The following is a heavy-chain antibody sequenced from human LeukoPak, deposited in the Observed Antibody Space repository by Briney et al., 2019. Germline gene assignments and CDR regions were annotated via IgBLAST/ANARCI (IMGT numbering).Heavy chain of an antibody. J-gene: IGHJ5*02. V-gene: IGHV4-59*01. Sequence: SETLSLTCTVSGGSISSYYWSWIRQPPGKGLEWIGYIYYSGSTNYNPSLKSRVTISVDTSKNQFSLKLSSVTAADTAVYYCARVPGMARFDPWGQGTLVTVSS. CDR3: ARVPGMARFDP. CDR1: GGSISSYY. D-gene: IGHD5-18*01. CDR2: IYYSGST.